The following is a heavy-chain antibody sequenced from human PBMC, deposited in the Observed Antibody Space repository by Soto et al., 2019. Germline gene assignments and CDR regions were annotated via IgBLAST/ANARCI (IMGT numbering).Heavy chain of an antibody. CDR1: GGFI. Sequence: SETLSLTCTVSGGFIWGWIRQSPDKGLEWIGYIYNSGRYNYNPSLESRLTISIDTSKNQFSLRLASVTAADTAVYHCTTDPWGKLNLYGSGTSLNYPMDVWGQGTTVTVSS. CDR3: TTDPWGKLNLYGSGTSLNYPMDV. J-gene: IGHJ6*02. D-gene: IGHD3-10*01. V-gene: IGHV4-59*01. CDR2: IYNSGRY.